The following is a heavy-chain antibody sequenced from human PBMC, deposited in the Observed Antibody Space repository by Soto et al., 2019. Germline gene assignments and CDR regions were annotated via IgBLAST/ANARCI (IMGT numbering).Heavy chain of an antibody. CDR3: ARGLRTRGALDL. CDR1: GFTFEDNG. Sequence: GGSLRLSCEASGFTFEDNGMNWVRQAPGKGLEWVSGINWNGGSTGYAEPVKGRFIISRDNAKNSLYLQMGSLRAEDTALYHCARGLRTRGALDLWGQGTMVTVS. D-gene: IGHD2-2*01. V-gene: IGHV3-20*01. J-gene: IGHJ3*01. CDR2: INWNGGST.